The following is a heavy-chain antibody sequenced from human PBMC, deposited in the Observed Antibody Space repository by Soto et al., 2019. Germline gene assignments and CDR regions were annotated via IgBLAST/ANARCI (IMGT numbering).Heavy chain of an antibody. V-gene: IGHV2-5*02. D-gene: IGHD3-22*01. CDR3: AHRIVTGNWFHP. Sequence: QITLKESGPTLVKPTQTLTLTCTFSGFSLSTGGVGVGWIRQPPGKALEWLALIYWDDNKGYSPSLKSRLTITKDTSKNQVVLTMTNMDPVDTATYFCAHRIVTGNWFHPWGQGTLVTVSS. CDR2: IYWDDNK. CDR1: GFSLSTGGVG. J-gene: IGHJ5*02.